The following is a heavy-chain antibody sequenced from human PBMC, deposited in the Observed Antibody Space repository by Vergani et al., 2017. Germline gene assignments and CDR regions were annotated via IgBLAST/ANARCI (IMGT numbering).Heavy chain of an antibody. CDR1: RYPFSRYG. Sequence: QAQLVQSGAEVKKPGASVRVSCKASRYPFSRYGISWVRQAPGQGLEWMGWISAYSGETRYARSLQGRVTMTTDTSTSTAYMELRSLRSDDTAVYYCARDLTSIAARRWFDPWGQGTLVTVSS. V-gene: IGHV1-18*01. D-gene: IGHD6-6*01. CDR3: ARDLTSIAARRWFDP. CDR2: ISAYSGET. J-gene: IGHJ5*02.